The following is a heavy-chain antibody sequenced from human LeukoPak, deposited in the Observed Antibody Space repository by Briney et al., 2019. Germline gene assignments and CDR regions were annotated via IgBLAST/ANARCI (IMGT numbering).Heavy chain of an antibody. CDR1: GDSVSSNSAA. Sequence: SQTLSLTCAISGDSVSSNSAACNWVRRSPSRVLEWLGRTYYKSKWYNDYAVSLKSRITLSPDTSKNQLSLQLNSVTPEDTAVYYCASDPGPEAFDIWGQGTMVTVSS. V-gene: IGHV6-1*01. CDR2: TYYKSKWYN. CDR3: ASDPGPEAFDI. J-gene: IGHJ3*02.